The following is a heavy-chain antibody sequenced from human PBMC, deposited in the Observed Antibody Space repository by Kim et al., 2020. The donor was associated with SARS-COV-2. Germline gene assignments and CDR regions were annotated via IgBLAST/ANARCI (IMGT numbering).Heavy chain of an antibody. CDR1: GFTFGDYA. CDR3: TRGLTLFGSGSYYSYYYYMDG. V-gene: IGHV3-49*04. J-gene: IGHJ6*03. Sequence: GGSLRLSCTASGFTFGDYAMSWVRQAPGKGLEWVGFIRSKAYGGTTEYAASVKGRFTISRDDSKSIAYLQMNSLKTEDTAVYYCTRGLTLFGSGSYYSYYYYMDGWGKGTTVTVSS. CDR2: IRSKAYGGTT. D-gene: IGHD3-10*01.